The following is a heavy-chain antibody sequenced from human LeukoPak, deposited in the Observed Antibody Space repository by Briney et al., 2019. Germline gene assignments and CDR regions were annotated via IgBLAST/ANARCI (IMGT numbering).Heavy chain of an antibody. J-gene: IGHJ4*02. CDR2: INHSGNT. CDR1: GGSFSGFY. CDR3: ARRKKSGNEDY. D-gene: IGHD3-10*01. Sequence: PSVTLSLTCAVYGGSFSGFYWSWVRQPPGKGLEWIGEINHSGNTNYNPSLKSRVTISVDTSKNQFSLKLSSVTAADTAVYYCARRKKSGNEDYWGQGTLVTVSS. V-gene: IGHV4-34*01.